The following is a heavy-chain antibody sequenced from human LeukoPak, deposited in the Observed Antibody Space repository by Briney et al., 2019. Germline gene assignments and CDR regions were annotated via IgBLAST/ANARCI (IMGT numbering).Heavy chain of an antibody. Sequence: SVKVSYKSSGGTFSSYAISWVRQAPGQGLEWMGGIIPIFGTANYAQKFQGRVTITADESTSTAYMELSSLRSEETAVYYCARNKRVWSYFDYWGQGTLVTVSS. CDR3: ARNKRVWSYFDY. J-gene: IGHJ4*02. CDR1: GGTFSSYA. CDR2: IIPIFGTA. D-gene: IGHD1/OR15-1a*01. V-gene: IGHV1-69*13.